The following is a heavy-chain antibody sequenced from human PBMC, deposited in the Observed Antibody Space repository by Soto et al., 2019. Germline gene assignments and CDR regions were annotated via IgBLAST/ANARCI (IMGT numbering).Heavy chain of an antibody. CDR2: ISYDGSNE. Sequence: QVQLVESGGGVVQPGKSLRLSCAASRVIFSSFGMHWVRQAPGKGLEWVAFISYDGSNEYYADSVKGRFTISRDNSKHTVYLQMSSLRTEDTAVYYCAKVRVGLSYYHYYAMDLWGQGTTVTVSS. CDR3: AKVRVGLSYYHYYAMDL. J-gene: IGHJ6*02. CDR1: RVIFSSFG. V-gene: IGHV3-30*18. D-gene: IGHD1-26*01.